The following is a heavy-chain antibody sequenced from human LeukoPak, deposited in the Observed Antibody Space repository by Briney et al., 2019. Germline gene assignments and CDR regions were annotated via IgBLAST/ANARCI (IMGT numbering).Heavy chain of an antibody. CDR3: AVSLRSLVVVTAIPAAFDY. J-gene: IGHJ4*02. Sequence: GGSLRLSCATSGFSFTDYPMNWVRQAPGKGLEWISNIRTTAEGAKYAYYADSVKGRFTISRDNAKNSLYLQMNSLRDEDTAVYYCAVSLRSLVVVTAIPAAFDYWGQGTLVTVSS. D-gene: IGHD2-21*02. CDR1: GFSFTDYP. CDR2: IRTTAEGAKYA. V-gene: IGHV3-48*02.